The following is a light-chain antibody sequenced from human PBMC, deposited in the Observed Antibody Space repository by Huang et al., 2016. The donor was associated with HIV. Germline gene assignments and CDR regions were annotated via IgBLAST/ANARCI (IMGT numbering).Light chain of an antibody. CDR1: QSISSY. CDR3: QQTYSTPKT. Sequence: DIQMTQSPSSLSASVGDRVTITCRTSQSISSYLHWFQQKPGKAPKLLIHSTSSLQGGVSSRFSGSGSGTHFTLTINSLQPEDSATYYCQQTYSTPKTFGQGTKLEIK. CDR2: STS. J-gene: IGKJ2*01. V-gene: IGKV1-39*01.